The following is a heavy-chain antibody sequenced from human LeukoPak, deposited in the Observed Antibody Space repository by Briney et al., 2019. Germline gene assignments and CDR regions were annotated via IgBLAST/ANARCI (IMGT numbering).Heavy chain of an antibody. CDR1: GGPISSGDYY. D-gene: IGHD4-23*01. CDR3: ARGAPDYGGNSGAADY. J-gene: IGHJ4*02. V-gene: IGHV4-30-4*01. Sequence: SQTLSLTCTVSGGPISSGDYYWSWIREPPGKGLEWIGYIYYSGSTCYNPSLKSRVTISVDTSKNQFSLKLSSVTAADTAVYYCARGAPDYGGNSGAADYWGQGTLVTVSS. CDR2: IYYSGST.